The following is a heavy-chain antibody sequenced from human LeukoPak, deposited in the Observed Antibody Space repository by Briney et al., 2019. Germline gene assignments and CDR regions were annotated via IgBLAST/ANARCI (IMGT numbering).Heavy chain of an antibody. D-gene: IGHD4-23*01. J-gene: IGHJ6*03. CDR3: ARVGKSSRYYYYYYYMDV. CDR2: ISPSGGST. V-gene: IGHV1-46*01. Sequence: ASVTVSCKASGYTFTSYYMHWVRQAPGQGLEWMGIISPSGGSTSYAQKFQGRVTMTRDTSTSTVYMELSSLRSEDTAVYYCARVGKSSRYYYYYYYMDVWGKGTTVTVSS. CDR1: GYTFTSYY.